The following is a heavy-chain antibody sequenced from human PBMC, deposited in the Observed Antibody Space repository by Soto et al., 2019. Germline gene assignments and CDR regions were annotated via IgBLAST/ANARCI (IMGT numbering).Heavy chain of an antibody. CDR3: AKEGGYCCITNWHARVSS. D-gene: IGHD2-2*03. CDR2: ISGSGGSS. J-gene: IGHJ1*01. Sequence: GGSLKLSCAASGFTFSGYAMRWVRQAPGKGLEWVSAISGSGGSSYYADSAKGRGTLSRASSKNTLTPHMNRQSAENTATSCCAKEGGYCCITNWHARVSSRGPGTLVTGS. CDR1: GFTFSGYA. V-gene: IGHV3-23*01.